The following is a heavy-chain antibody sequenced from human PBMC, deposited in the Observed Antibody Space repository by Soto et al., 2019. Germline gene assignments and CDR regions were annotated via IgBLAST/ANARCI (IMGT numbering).Heavy chain of an antibody. CDR2: IYWTDDK. Sequence: GPPLAKPTQTLTLTCTFSGFSLSTSGVGVGWIRQPPGKALEWLAPIYWTDDKRYSPSLKSRLTITKDTSKNQVVLTMTNMDPVDTATYYCAHLDYYAPGGYFDYWGQGTLVTVSS. J-gene: IGHJ4*02. D-gene: IGHD3-10*01. CDR3: AHLDYYAPGGYFDY. V-gene: IGHV2-5*01. CDR1: GFSLSTSGVG.